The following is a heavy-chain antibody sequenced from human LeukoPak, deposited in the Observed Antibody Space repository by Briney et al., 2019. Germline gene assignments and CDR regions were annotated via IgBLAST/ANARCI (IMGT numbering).Heavy chain of an antibody. CDR1: GYTFTSYY. V-gene: IGHV1-46*01. D-gene: IGHD2-21*02. CDR2: INPSGGST. J-gene: IGHJ3*01. CDR3: AREISEVTLD. Sequence: GASVKVSCKASGYTFTSYYMHWVRQAPGQGLEWMGIINPSGGSTSYAQKFQGRVTMTRDMSTGTVYMELSSLRSEDTAVYYCAREISEVTLDWGQGTMVTVSS.